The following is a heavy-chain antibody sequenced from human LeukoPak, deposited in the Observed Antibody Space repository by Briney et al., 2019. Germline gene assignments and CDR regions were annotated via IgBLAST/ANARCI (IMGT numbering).Heavy chain of an antibody. D-gene: IGHD6-19*01. CDR3: ARETGIAVAGIVPFDY. CDR2: IYTSGST. J-gene: IGHJ4*02. V-gene: IGHV4-4*07. CDR1: GGSISIYY. Sequence: SETLSLTCTVSGGSISIYYWSWIRQPPGKGLEWIGRIYTSGSTNYNPSLKSRVTMSVDTSKNQFSLKLSSVTAADTAVYYCARETGIAVAGIVPFDYWGQGTLVTVSS.